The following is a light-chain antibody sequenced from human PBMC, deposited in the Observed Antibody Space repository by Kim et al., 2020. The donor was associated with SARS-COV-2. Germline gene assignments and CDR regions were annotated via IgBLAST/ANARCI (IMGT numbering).Light chain of an antibody. CDR3: SSYTSISTRV. J-gene: IGLJ3*02. Sequence: GQLINISCTGTISDVGGYNYVSWYQQHPGKAPKLMIYDVSNRPSGVSNRFSGSKSGNTASLTISGLQAEDEADYYCSSYTSISTRVFGGGTQLTVL. V-gene: IGLV2-14*03. CDR2: DVS. CDR1: ISDVGGYNY.